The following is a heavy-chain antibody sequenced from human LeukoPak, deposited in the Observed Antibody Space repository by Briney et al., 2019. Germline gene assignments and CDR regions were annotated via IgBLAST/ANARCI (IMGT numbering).Heavy chain of an antibody. D-gene: IGHD3-10*01. CDR3: ARQAGTGYFDY. CDR1: GYSISSGYY. Sequence: PSETLSLTCAVSGYSISSGYYWGWIRQPPGKGVEWIGSIYHSGSTYYNPSLKSRVTISVDTSKNQFSLKLSSVTAADTAAYYCARQAGTGYFDYWGQGTLVTVSP. V-gene: IGHV4-38-2*01. J-gene: IGHJ4*02. CDR2: IYHSGST.